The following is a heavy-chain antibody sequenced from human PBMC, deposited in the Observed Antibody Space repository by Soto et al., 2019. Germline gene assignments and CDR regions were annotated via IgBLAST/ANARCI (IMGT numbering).Heavy chain of an antibody. D-gene: IGHD6-13*01. J-gene: IGHJ5*02. Sequence: VQLLESGGGLVQPGGSLRLSCAASGLIFGDYGMSWIRRAPGKGLEWVSTISNSGGSTYYADSVKGRFTISRDNLRSIPDLEMNSLRVEDTAIYYCAKLRKGATGTEGFDPWGQGTLVTVSS. CDR1: GLIFGDYG. CDR3: AKLRKGATGTEGFDP. CDR2: ISNSGGST. V-gene: IGHV3-23*01.